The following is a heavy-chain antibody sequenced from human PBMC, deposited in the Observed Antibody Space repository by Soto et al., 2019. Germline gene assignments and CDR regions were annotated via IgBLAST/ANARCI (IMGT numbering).Heavy chain of an antibody. Sequence: PSETLSLTCTVSACSISGYYWSWIRQPPGRGLEWIGHIHYSGSTNYNPSLKSRVTISVDTSKNQVSLKLSSVTAADTAMYFCARQVSSAWPPYYYDMDVWGQGTTVTVSS. D-gene: IGHD6-25*01. V-gene: IGHV4-59*08. J-gene: IGHJ6*02. CDR1: ACSISGYY. CDR2: IHYSGST. CDR3: ARQVSSAWPPYYYDMDV.